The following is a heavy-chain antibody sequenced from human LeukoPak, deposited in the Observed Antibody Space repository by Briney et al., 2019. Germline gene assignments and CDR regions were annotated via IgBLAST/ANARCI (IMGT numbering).Heavy chain of an antibody. Sequence: GGSLRLSCGASGFTFSNYWLHWVRQAPGKGLVWVSRVNADGSSTEYADSAKGRFTISRDNARNTVHLQMNSLTVEDTALYFCTRGGTGYGDFDYWGQGTLVTVSS. CDR2: VNADGSST. V-gene: IGHV3-74*01. CDR1: GFTFSNYW. CDR3: TRGGTGYGDFDY. D-gene: IGHD4-17*01. J-gene: IGHJ4*02.